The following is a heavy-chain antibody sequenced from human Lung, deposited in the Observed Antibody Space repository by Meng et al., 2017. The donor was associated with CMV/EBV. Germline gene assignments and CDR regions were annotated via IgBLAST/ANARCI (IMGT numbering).Heavy chain of an antibody. D-gene: IGHD6-13*01. CDR2: VYYSGST. J-gene: IGHJ3*02. CDR1: GGSVSSGSFY. V-gene: IGHV4-61*01. CDR3: ARVPQNIAAAGISAFDI. Sequence: SETLSLTCTVSGGSVSSGSFYWSWIRQPPGEGLEWIGFVYYSGSTNYNPALKSRVTMSIDTSKNQFSLKLSSVTAADTAMYYCARVPQNIAAAGISAFDIWGQGTMVTGSS.